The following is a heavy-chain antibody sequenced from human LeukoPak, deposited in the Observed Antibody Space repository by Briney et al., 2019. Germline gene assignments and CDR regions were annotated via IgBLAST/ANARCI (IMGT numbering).Heavy chain of an antibody. D-gene: IGHD1-1*01. CDR1: GFTFSSYW. Sequence: GGSLRLSCAASGFTFSSYWMSWVRQAPGRGLEWVSCIGFSTTYIHYADSVKGRFTVTRDNAKGSVSLQMNSLRAEDTAVYYCARDINSVAFDMWGQGTVVTVSS. CDR3: ARDINSVAFDM. V-gene: IGHV3-21*01. CDR2: IGFSTTYI. J-gene: IGHJ3*02.